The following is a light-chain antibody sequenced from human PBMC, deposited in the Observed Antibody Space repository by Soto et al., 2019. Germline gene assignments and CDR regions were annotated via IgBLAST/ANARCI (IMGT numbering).Light chain of an antibody. Sequence: CAGSQSDIGRYNFVSWYQHHPGKAPKRIIYEATKRPSGVSYRFSGSKSGNTASLTISGLQAEDEADYYCPSYKITSPYVFGTGTKVTVL. CDR1: QSDIGRYNF. CDR3: PSYKITSPYV. CDR2: EAT. V-gene: IGLV2-14*01. J-gene: IGLJ1*01.